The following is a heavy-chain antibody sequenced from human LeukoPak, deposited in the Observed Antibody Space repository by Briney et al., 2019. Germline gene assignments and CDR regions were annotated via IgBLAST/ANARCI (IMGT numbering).Heavy chain of an antibody. CDR2: ISTYNGNT. J-gene: IGHJ4*02. D-gene: IGHD5-12*01. Sequence: AASVNVSCKTSGYTFTSFAISWVRQAPGQGLEWMGWISTYNGNTRYAQKVQGRITMTTDTSTSTAYMELRSLGSDDTAVYYCAREVPTIGDFDYWGQGTLVTVTS. CDR3: AREVPTIGDFDY. V-gene: IGHV1-18*01. CDR1: GYTFTSFA.